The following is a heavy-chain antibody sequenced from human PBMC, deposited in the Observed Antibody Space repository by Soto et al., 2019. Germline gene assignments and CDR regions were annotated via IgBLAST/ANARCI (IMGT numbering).Heavy chain of an antibody. Sequence: PSETLSLTCTVSGGSISSGGYYWSWIRQHPGKGLEWIGYIYYSGSTYYNPSLKSRVTISVDTSKNQFSLKLSSVTAADTAVYYCERSPSRTFVVDHWGQGTLVTVSS. CDR1: GGSISSGGYY. J-gene: IGHJ4*02. V-gene: IGHV4-31*03. D-gene: IGHD2-15*01. CDR2: IYYSGST. CDR3: ERSPSRTFVVDH.